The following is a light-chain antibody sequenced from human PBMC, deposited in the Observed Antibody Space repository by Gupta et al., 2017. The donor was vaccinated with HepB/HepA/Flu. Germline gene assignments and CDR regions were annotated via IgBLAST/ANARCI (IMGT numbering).Light chain of an antibody. J-gene: IGLJ2*01. CDR1: KLEDKY. CDR2: QDT. CDR3: QAWDSKIVV. V-gene: IGLV3-1*01. Sequence: SFELTQPPSVSVSPGQTATVTCSGDKLEDKYVCWYQQKPGQSPVLVIFQDTKRPSGIPERFSGSNSGNTATLTISGTQDIDEADYYCQAWDSKIVVFGGGTKLTVL.